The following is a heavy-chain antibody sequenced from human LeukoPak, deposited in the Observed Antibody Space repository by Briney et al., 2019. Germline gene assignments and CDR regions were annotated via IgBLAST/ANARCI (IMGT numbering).Heavy chain of an antibody. CDR3: ASSTWLPRPFQH. Sequence: PGGSLRHSCAASGFTFSSYWMSWVRQAPGKGLEWVANIKQGGSEKYYVDSVKGRFTISRDNAKNSLYLQMNSLRAEDTAVYYCASSTWLPRPFQHWGQGTLVTVSS. D-gene: IGHD5-24*01. CDR2: IKQGGSEK. J-gene: IGHJ1*01. CDR1: GFTFSSYW. V-gene: IGHV3-7*01.